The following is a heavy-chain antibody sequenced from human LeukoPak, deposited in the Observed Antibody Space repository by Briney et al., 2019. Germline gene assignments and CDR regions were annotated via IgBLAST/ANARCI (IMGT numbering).Heavy chain of an antibody. J-gene: IGHJ3*02. V-gene: IGHV4-34*01. Sequence: SETLSLTCAVYGGSFSGYYWSWIRQPPGKGLEWIGEINHSGSTNYNPSLKSRVTISVDTSKNQFSLKLSSVTAADTAVYYCARYSLGDYGPLDAFDIWGQGTMVTVSS. CDR3: ARYSLGDYGPLDAFDI. CDR1: GGSFSGYY. CDR2: INHSGST. D-gene: IGHD4-17*01.